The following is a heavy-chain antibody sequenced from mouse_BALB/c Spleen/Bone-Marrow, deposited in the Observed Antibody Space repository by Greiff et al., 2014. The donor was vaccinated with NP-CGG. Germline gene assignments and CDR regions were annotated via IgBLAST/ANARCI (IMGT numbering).Heavy chain of an antibody. Sequence: DVQLVESGADLVKPGASVKLSCTTSGFNIKDTFMHWVKQRPEQGLEWIGRIDPASGNTKYDPKLQGKATITADTSSNKVSLQLSGLTSEDTAVYYCAHDAPFTYWGQGTLVTVSA. D-gene: IGHD2-3*01. J-gene: IGHJ3*01. CDR2: IDPASGNT. CDR1: GFNIKDTF. CDR3: AHDAPFTY. V-gene: IGHV14-3*02.